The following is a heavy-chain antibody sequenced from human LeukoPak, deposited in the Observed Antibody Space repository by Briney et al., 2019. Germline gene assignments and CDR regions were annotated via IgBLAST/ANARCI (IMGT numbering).Heavy chain of an antibody. CDR3: VRAWDY. J-gene: IGHJ4*02. Sequence: GGSLRLSCVVSEFTFSNDWMYWVRQAPGKGLVWVSRISSDGSSTDFADSVKGRFTISRDSAKNTLYLQMNSLRAEDTAVYYCVRAWDYWGQGTLVTVSS. V-gene: IGHV3-74*01. CDR1: EFTFSNDW. CDR2: ISSDGSST.